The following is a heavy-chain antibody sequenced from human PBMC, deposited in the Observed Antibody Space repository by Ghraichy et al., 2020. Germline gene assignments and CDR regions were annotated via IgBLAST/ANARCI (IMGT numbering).Heavy chain of an antibody. CDR1: GFTFGDYA. Sequence: GESLNISCTASGFTFGDYAMSWFRQAPGKGLEWVGFIRSKAYGGTTEYAASVKGRFTISRDDSKSIAYLQMNSLKTEDTAVYYCTRGSGIAAAGTGFGFRDYWGQGTLVTVSS. CDR3: TRGSGIAAAGTGFGFRDY. CDR2: IRSKAYGGTT. V-gene: IGHV3-49*03. J-gene: IGHJ4*02. D-gene: IGHD6-13*01.